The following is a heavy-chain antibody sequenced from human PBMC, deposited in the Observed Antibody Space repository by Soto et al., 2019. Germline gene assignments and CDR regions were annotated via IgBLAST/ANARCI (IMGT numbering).Heavy chain of an antibody. J-gene: IGHJ4*02. CDR1: GFTFSDYC. CDR3: ARQGLFTESSYYFDY. V-gene: IGHV3-11*01. CDR2: ISSSGSTI. D-gene: IGHD3-10*02. Sequence: GGSLRLCWAASGFTFSDYCMSWIRQAPGKGLEWVSYISSSGSTIYYADSVKGRFTISRDNAKNSLYLQMNSLRAEDTAVYYCARQGLFTESSYYFDYWGQGTLVTVSS.